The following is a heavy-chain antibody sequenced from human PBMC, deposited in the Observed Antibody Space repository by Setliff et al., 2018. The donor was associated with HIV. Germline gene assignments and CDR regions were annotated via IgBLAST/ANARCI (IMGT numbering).Heavy chain of an antibody. CDR1: GFTFSSYG. J-gene: IGHJ6*03. D-gene: IGHD2-15*01. CDR2: IWYDGSNK. CDR3: LATALILDYYYMDV. Sequence: GGSLRLSCAASGFTFSSYGMHWVRQAPGKGLEWVAVIWYDGSNKYYADSVQGRFTISRDNSKNTLSLQMNSLKTEDTAVYYCLATALILDYYYMDVWGKGTTVTVSS. V-gene: IGHV3-33*01.